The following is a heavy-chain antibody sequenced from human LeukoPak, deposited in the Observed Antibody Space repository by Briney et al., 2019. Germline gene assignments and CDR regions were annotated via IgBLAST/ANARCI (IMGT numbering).Heavy chain of an antibody. CDR3: ARETDCSSTSCYAGSDY. V-gene: IGHV3-74*01. Sequence: KAGGSLRLSCAASGFTFSSYWMHWVRQAPGKGLVWVSRINSDGSSTSYADSVKGRFTISRDNAKNTLYLQMNSLRAEDTAVYYCARETDCSSTSCYAGSDYWGQGTLVTVSS. CDR1: GFTFSSYW. J-gene: IGHJ4*02. D-gene: IGHD2-2*01. CDR2: INSDGSST.